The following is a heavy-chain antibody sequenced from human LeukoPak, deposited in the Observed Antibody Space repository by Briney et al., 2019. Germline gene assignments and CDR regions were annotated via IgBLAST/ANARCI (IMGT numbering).Heavy chain of an antibody. Sequence: GGSLRLSCAASGFTFSSYGMHWVRQAPGKGLEWVAVIWYDGSNKYYADSVKGRFTISRDNSKNTLYLQMNSPRAEDTAVYYCAKDKGAHDSSGWYWGAFDIRGQGTMVTVSS. D-gene: IGHD6-19*01. J-gene: IGHJ3*02. CDR3: AKDKGAHDSSGWYWGAFDI. CDR1: GFTFSSYG. V-gene: IGHV3-33*06. CDR2: IWYDGSNK.